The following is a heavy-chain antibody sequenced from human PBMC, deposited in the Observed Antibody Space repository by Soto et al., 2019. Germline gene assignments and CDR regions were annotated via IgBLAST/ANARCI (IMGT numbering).Heavy chain of an antibody. CDR2: ISSSSSYI. CDR1: GFTFSSYS. V-gene: IGHV3-21*01. D-gene: IGHD2-2*01. J-gene: IGHJ4*02. CDR3: ARDLVPAAREYDY. Sequence: PGGSLRLSCAASGFTFSSYSMNWVRQAPGKGLEWVSSISSSSSYIYYADSVKGRFTISRDNAKNSLYLQMNSLRAEDTAVYYCARDLVPAAREYDYWGQGTLVTVSS.